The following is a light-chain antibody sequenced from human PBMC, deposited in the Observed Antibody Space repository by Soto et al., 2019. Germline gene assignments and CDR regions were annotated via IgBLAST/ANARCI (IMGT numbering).Light chain of an antibody. J-gene: IGLJ1*01. Sequence: QSVLTQPPSASGSPGQSVTISCTGTSSDVGGYNYVSWYQQHPGKAPKLMIYEVSKRPSGVPDRFSGSKPGNTASLTVSGLQAEDEADYYCSSYAGSAWVFGTGTKVTVL. CDR3: SSYAGSAWV. CDR1: SSDVGGYNY. V-gene: IGLV2-8*01. CDR2: EVS.